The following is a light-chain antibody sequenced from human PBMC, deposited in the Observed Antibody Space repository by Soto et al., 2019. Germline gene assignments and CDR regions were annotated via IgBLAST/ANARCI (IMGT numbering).Light chain of an antibody. CDR2: DVT. V-gene: IGLV2-11*01. Sequence: QSVLTQPRSVSGSPGQSVTISCTGTSSDVGGYNYVSWYQQHPGKAPKFMIYDVTKRPSGVSDRFSGSKSGNTASLTISGLQAEDEADYYCCSYAGSYTLVFGGGTQLTVL. J-gene: IGLJ3*02. CDR1: SSDVGGYNY. CDR3: CSYAGSYTLV.